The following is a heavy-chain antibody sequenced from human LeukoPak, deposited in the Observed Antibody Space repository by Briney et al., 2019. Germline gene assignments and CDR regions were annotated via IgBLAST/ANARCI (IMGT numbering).Heavy chain of an antibody. CDR1: GFTFSGYA. CDR3: ARDGRVGATDY. Sequence: PGGSLRVSCAASGFTFSGYAMHWVRQAPGKGLEWVAVISYDGSNKYYADPVKGRFTISSDNSKNTLCLQMNSLRAEDTAVYYCARDGRVGATDYWGQGTLVTVSS. CDR2: ISYDGSNK. J-gene: IGHJ4*02. D-gene: IGHD1-26*01. V-gene: IGHV3-30-3*01.